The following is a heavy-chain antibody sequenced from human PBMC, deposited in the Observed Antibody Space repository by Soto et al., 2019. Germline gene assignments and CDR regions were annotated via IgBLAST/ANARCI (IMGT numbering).Heavy chain of an antibody. V-gene: IGHV4-59*01. CDR2: IYYSGST. CDR1: GGSISSYY. J-gene: IGHJ5*02. D-gene: IGHD3-10*01. Sequence: SETLSLTCTVSGGSISSYYWSWIRQPPGKGLEWIGYIYYSGSTNYNPSLKSRVTISVDTSKNQFSLKLSSVTAADTAVYYCARVLTMVRGVIITSSWFDPWGQGTLVTVSS. CDR3: ARVLTMVRGVIITSSWFDP.